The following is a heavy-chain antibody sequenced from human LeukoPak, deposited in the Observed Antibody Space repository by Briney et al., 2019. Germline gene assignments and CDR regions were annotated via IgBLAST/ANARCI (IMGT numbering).Heavy chain of an antibody. CDR1: GFTFRTYG. J-gene: IGHJ4*02. Sequence: PGRSLRLSCAASGFTFRTYGMHWVRQAPGKGLEWVAVIWFDGSNKDYADSGKGRFTISRDNSKNTLFLQMNSLRAEDTAVYYCARLIPSGQYLDYWGQGTLVTVSS. CDR2: IWFDGSNK. CDR3: ARLIPSGQYLDY. V-gene: IGHV3-33*01. D-gene: IGHD6-25*01.